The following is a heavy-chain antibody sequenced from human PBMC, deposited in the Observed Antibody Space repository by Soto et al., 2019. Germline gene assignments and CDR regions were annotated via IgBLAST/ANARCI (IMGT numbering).Heavy chain of an antibody. J-gene: IGHJ4*02. Sequence: GGSLRLSCAASGFTFDDYAMHWVRQAPGKGLEWVSGISWNSGSIGYADSVKGRFTISRDNAKNSLYLQMNSLRAEDTALYYCAKDTVNHGDYSTSFDYWGQGTLVTVSS. D-gene: IGHD4-17*01. CDR1: GFTFDDYA. CDR2: ISWNSGSI. CDR3: AKDTVNHGDYSTSFDY. V-gene: IGHV3-9*01.